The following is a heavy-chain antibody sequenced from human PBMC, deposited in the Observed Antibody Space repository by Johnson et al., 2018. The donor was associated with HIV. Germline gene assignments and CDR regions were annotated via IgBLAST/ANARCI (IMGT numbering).Heavy chain of an antibody. CDR3: ARERLGGMVTHFDI. CDR1: GFTFSSYG. D-gene: IGHD5-18*01. CDR2: ISNDGSDK. J-gene: IGHJ3*02. Sequence: QVQLVESGGGVVQPGRSLRLSCVVSGFTFSSYGMHWVRQAPGKGLEWVAFISNDGSDKYYPDSVKGRFTISRDNSKNTLYLQMNTLGAEDTAVYYCARERLGGMVTHFDIWGQGTMVTVSS. V-gene: IGHV3-30*03.